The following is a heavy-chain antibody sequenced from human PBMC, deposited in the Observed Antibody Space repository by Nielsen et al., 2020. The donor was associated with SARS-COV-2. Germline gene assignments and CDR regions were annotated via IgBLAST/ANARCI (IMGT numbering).Heavy chain of an antibody. J-gene: IGHJ6*03. CDR1: GGSLGGYT. Sequence: SETLSLTCGVYGGSLGGYTWNWIRQSPGKGLEWVGEFTPSGVSKYNPSLESRVTIFGDTSKKQVSLKMNSLSATDTAVYYCARGNFYYYYMDVWGKGTSVTVSS. CDR3: ARGNFYYYYMDV. CDR2: FTPSGVS. V-gene: IGHV4-34*01.